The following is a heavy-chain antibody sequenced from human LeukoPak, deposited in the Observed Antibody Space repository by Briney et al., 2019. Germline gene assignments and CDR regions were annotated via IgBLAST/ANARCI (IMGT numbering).Heavy chain of an antibody. CDR2: MNPNSGNT. CDR1: GYTFTSYD. V-gene: IGHV1-8*01. D-gene: IGHD3-22*01. Sequence: ASVKVSCKASGYTFTSYDINWVRQATGQGLEWMGWMNPNSGNTGYAQKFQGRVTMTRNTSISTAYMELSSLRSEDTAVYYCARGEKGQYYYDSSGYYLTLDYWGQGTLVTVSS. CDR3: ARGEKGQYYYDSSGYYLTLDY. J-gene: IGHJ4*02.